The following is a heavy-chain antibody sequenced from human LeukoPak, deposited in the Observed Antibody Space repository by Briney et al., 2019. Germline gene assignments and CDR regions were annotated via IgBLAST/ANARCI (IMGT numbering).Heavy chain of an antibody. CDR1: GFTFSSYS. CDR2: ISSSSSYI. V-gene: IGHV3-21*01. J-gene: IGHJ4*02. CDR3: ARGFPIRYFDWLPFDY. D-gene: IGHD3-9*01. Sequence: PGGSLRLSCAASGFTFSSYSMNWVRQAPGKGLEWVSSISSSSSYIYYADSVKGRFTISRDNGKNSLYLQMNSLRAEDTAVYYCARGFPIRYFDWLPFDYWGQGTLVTVSS.